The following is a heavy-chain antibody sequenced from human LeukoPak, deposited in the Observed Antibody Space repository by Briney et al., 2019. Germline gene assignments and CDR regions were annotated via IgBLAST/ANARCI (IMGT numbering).Heavy chain of an antibody. CDR2: ISGSGGST. D-gene: IGHD3-10*01. CDR1: GFTFSSYA. V-gene: IGHV3-23*01. CDR3: ATTVWFGELLSYTSDY. Sequence: GGSLRLSCAASGFTFSSYAMSWVRQAPGKGLEWVSAISGSGGSTYYADSVKGRFTISRDNSKNTLYLQMNSLRAEDTAVYYCATTVWFGELLSYTSDYWGQGTLVTVSS. J-gene: IGHJ4*02.